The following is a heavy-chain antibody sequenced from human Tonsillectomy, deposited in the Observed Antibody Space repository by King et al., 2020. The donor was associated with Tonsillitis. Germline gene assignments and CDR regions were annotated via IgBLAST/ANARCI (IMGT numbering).Heavy chain of an antibody. J-gene: IGHJ4*02. V-gene: IGHV3-23*04. Sequence: VQLVESGGGLVQPGGSLRLSCAASGFTFSSYAMSWVRQAPGKGLEWVSAISGSGGSTYYADSVKGRFTISRDNCKNTLYLQMNSLRAEDTAVYYCAKDEFSRERHPKDSHSSGWYEDERDDGRDPLQYWGQGTLVTVSS. D-gene: IGHD6-19*01. CDR1: GFTFSSYA. CDR2: ISGSGGST. CDR3: AKDEFSRERHPKDSHSSGWYEDERDDGRDPLQY.